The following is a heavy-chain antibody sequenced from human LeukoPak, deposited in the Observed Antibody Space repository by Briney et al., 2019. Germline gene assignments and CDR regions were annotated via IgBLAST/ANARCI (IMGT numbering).Heavy chain of an antibody. CDR3: ARDPPGGYYYDSGDY. J-gene: IGHJ4*02. D-gene: IGHD3-22*01. Sequence: PSETLSLTCAVYGGSFSGYYWSWIRQPPGKGLEWIGEINHSGSTNYNPSLKSRVTISVDTSKNQFSLKLSSVTAADTAVYYCARDPPGGYYYDSGDYWGQGTLVTVSS. V-gene: IGHV4-34*01. CDR2: INHSGST. CDR1: GGSFSGYY.